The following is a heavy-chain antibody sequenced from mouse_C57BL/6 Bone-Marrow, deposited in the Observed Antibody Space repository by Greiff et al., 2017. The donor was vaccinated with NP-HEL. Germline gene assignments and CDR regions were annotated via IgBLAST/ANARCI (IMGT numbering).Heavy chain of an antibody. CDR1: GYTFTSYW. V-gene: IGHV1-69*01. CDR2: IDPSDSYT. CDR3: AREDLYYGSSWAY. Sequence: VKLQQPGAELVMPGASVKLSCKASGYTFTSYWMHWVKQRPGQGLEWIGEIDPSDSYTNYNQKFKGKSTLTVDKSSSTAYMQLSSLTSEDSAVYYCAREDLYYGSSWAYWGQGTLVTVSA. J-gene: IGHJ3*01. D-gene: IGHD1-1*01.